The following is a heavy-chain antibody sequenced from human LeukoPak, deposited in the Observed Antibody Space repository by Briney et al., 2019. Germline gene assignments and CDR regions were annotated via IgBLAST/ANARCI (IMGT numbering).Heavy chain of an antibody. D-gene: IGHD4-17*01. CDR2: ISSDGTNK. Sequence: PGRSLRLSCAASGFTFRNYAIHWVRQVPGKGLEWVAVISSDGTNKNYADSVKGRFTISRDKAKNTVYLPVNSLRSEDTAVYYCARDPVTTWGYFDYWGQGTLVTVSS. V-gene: IGHV3-30-3*01. CDR1: GFTFRNYA. J-gene: IGHJ4*02. CDR3: ARDPVTTWGYFDY.